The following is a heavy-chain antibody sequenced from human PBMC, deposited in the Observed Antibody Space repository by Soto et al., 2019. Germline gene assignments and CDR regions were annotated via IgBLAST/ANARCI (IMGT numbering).Heavy chain of an antibody. CDR2: ISGSGDFT. Sequence: EVQLLESGGGLVQPGGSLRLSCAASGFTLSSYALSWVRQAPGKGLEWVSGISGSGDFTFYADSVKGRFTISRDNSKNTLYLQMNSLRVEDTAVYYCARVPAIFGVGVDAFDIWGQGTMVTVSS. V-gene: IGHV3-23*01. J-gene: IGHJ3*02. D-gene: IGHD3-3*01. CDR1: GFTLSSYA. CDR3: ARVPAIFGVGVDAFDI.